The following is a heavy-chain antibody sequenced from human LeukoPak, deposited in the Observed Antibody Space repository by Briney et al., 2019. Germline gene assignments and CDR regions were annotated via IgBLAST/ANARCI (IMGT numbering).Heavy chain of an antibody. CDR1: GVTISSNY. Sequence: GGTLRLTCAASGVTISSNYKSWSRDAQRKGVEGGSVSYSGGSTYNTDSVKGRFTISRDNSKNTLFLQMNSLSAEDTAVYFCAVETSQCPNFYLGQGTLLTVSS. CDR2: SYSGGST. V-gene: IGHV3-53*01. D-gene: IGHD5-24*01. CDR3: AVETSQCPNFY. J-gene: IGHJ4*02.